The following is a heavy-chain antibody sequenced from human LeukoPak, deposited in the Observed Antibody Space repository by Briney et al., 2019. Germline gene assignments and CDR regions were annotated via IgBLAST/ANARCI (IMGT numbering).Heavy chain of an antibody. V-gene: IGHV4-34*01. CDR2: INHSGST. CDR1: GGSFSGYY. CDR3: ARVGGRIAVAGTLAY. J-gene: IGHJ4*02. Sequence: SETLSLTCAVYGGSFSGYYWSWIRQPPGKGLEWIGEINHSGSTNYNPSLKGRVTISADTSKNQFSLKLSSVTAADTAVYYCARVGGRIAVAGTLAYWGQGTLVTVSS. D-gene: IGHD6-19*01.